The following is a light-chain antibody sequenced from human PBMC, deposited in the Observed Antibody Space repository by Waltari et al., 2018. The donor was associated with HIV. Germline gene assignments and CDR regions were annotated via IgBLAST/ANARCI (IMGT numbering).Light chain of an antibody. J-gene: IGKJ3*01. V-gene: IGKV3-20*01. CDR2: GAS. CDR3: QQDGDSPR. Sequence: EIVLTQSPGTLSLSPGESATLSFRASQSISHLYLTLYQKKPGQAPRLLHYGASSRATGIADTFSGSGSGKYFTRTISRQEPEDSAVYYCQQDGDSPRFGPGTRV. CDR1: QSISHLY.